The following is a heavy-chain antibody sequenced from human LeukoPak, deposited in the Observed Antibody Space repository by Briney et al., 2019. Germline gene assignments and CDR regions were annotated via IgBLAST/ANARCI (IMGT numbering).Heavy chain of an antibody. J-gene: IGHJ4*02. D-gene: IGHD6-19*01. CDR1: GHSISSGYF. CDR2: IYHSGST. V-gene: IGHV4-38-2*02. Sequence: PSVTLSLTCTVSGHSISSGYFWGWIRQPPGKGLEWIGSIYHSGSTHYNPSLKSRVTISIITSKNQFSLKLRSVTATDTALYYCARRIAVTGSFDYWGQGTLVTVSS. CDR3: ARRIAVTGSFDY.